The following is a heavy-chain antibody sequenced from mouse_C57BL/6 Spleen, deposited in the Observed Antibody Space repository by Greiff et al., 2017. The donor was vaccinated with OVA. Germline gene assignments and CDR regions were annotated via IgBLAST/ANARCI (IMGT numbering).Heavy chain of an antibody. V-gene: IGHV1-69*01. D-gene: IGHD1-1*01. Sequence: VKLQQPGAELVMPGASVKLSCKASGYTFTSYWMHWVKQRPGQGLEWIGEIDPSDSYTNYNQKFKGKSTLTVDKSSSTAYMQLSSLTSEDSAVYYCARRLRFYAMDYWGQGTSVTVSS. CDR1: GYTFTSYW. CDR2: IDPSDSYT. J-gene: IGHJ4*01. CDR3: ARRLRFYAMDY.